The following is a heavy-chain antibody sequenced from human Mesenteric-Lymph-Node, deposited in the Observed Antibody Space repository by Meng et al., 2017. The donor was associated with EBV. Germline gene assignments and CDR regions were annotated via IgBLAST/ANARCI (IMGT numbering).Heavy chain of an antibody. V-gene: IGHV4-39*07. Sequence: LQRQESGPGLVKPSETPALTCTVSGGSISSSSYYWGWIRQPPGKGLEWIGSIYYSGSTYYNPSLKSRVTISVDRSKNQFSLRLTSVTPADTAVYYCARGYGSGSYRYFDYWGQGTLVTVSS. CDR3: ARGYGSGSYRYFDY. D-gene: IGHD3-10*01. J-gene: IGHJ4*02. CDR2: IYYSGST. CDR1: GGSISSSSYY.